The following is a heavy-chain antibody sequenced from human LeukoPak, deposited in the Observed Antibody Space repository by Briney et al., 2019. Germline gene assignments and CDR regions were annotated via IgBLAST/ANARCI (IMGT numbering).Heavy chain of an antibody. J-gene: IGHJ6*02. CDR2: INPNSGGT. Sequence: GASVKVSCKASGYTFTGYYMHWVRQAPGQGLAWMGWINPNSGGTNYAQKFQGRVTMTRDTSISTAYMELSRLRSDDTAVYYCAREGTVPAAISSFKPGYYYYGMDVWGQGTTVTVSS. D-gene: IGHD2-2*01. CDR1: GYTFTGYY. CDR3: AREGTVPAAISSFKPGYYYYGMDV. V-gene: IGHV1-2*02.